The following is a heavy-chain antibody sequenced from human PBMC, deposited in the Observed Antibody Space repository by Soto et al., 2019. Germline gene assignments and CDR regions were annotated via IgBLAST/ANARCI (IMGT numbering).Heavy chain of an antibody. CDR1: GASVSSDTAA. D-gene: IGHD3-10*01. CDR3: VGAHWFHGLDV. V-gene: IGHV6-1*01. Sequence: PSQTLSLTWAISGASVSSDTAAWICIRHSPSSGLQWLARTCYKSKGNNDYSRSGKRRITSSPDTSHNQSALDLDSLTPDDTALYYGVGAHWFHGLDVWGQGTPVTVSS. CDR2: TCYKSKGNN. J-gene: IGHJ6*02.